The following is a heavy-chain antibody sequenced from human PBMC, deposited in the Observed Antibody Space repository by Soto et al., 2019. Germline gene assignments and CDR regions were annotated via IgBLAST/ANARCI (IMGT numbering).Heavy chain of an antibody. CDR2: ISAYNGNT. CDR3: ARSLTTVTTMDV. J-gene: IGHJ6*02. Sequence: ASVKVSCKASGYTFTSYCISWVLQAPGQGLEWMGWISAYNGNTNYAQKLQGRVTMTTDTSTSTAYMELRSLRSDDTAVYYCARSLTTVTTMDVWGQGTTVTVSS. D-gene: IGHD4-4*01. V-gene: IGHV1-18*04. CDR1: GYTFTSYC.